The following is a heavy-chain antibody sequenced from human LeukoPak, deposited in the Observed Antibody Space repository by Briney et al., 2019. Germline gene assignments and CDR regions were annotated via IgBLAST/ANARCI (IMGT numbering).Heavy chain of an antibody. Sequence: ASVKVSCKASGYTFIHHYLHWVRQAPGQGLEWMGWINPNNGATNYAQKFQDRVTMTSDTSISTAYMELSRLTFDDTAVYYCVRIYYGPDYWGQGALVTVSS. D-gene: IGHD3-10*01. CDR3: VRIYYGPDY. J-gene: IGHJ4*02. V-gene: IGHV1-2*02. CDR1: GYTFIHHY. CDR2: INPNNGAT.